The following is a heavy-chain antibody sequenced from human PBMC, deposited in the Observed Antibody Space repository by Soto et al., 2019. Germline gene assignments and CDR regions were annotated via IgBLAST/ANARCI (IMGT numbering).Heavy chain of an antibody. J-gene: IGHJ4*02. CDR2: ISYDGSNK. CDR1: GFTFSSYA. V-gene: IGHV3-30-3*01. Sequence: QVQLVESGGGVVQPGRSLRLSCAASGFTFSSYAMHWVRQAPGKGLEWVAVISYDGSNKYYADSVKGRFTISRDNSKNPLYLQKNSLRAEETAVYFCARGWVVAVAGRGGQGTLVTVSS. D-gene: IGHD6-19*01. CDR3: ARGWVVAVAGR.